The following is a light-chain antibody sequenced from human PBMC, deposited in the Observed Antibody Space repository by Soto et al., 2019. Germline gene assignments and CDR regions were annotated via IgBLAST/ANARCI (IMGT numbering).Light chain of an antibody. CDR1: SSDF. J-gene: IGLJ2*01. CDR2: EGS. CDR3: CSYAGSNTYVV. Sequence: QSALTQPASVSGSPGQSITISCTGTSSDFVSWYQHHPGKAPKLMIYEGSNRPSGVSNRFSGSKSGNTASLTISGLQAEDEANYYCCSYAGSNTYVVFGGGTKVTVL. V-gene: IGLV2-23*01.